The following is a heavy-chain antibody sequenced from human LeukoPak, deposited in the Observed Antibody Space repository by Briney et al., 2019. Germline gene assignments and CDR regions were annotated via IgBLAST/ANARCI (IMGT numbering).Heavy chain of an antibody. CDR3: ARAPSLG. V-gene: IGHV3-23*01. CDR1: GFTFSNYA. J-gene: IGHJ4*02. Sequence: PGGSLRLSCAASGFTFSNYAMSWVRQAPGKGLEWVSAISGSGTYTYYADSVKGRFTISRDNSRNTLHLQMNSLRAEDTAVYYCARAPSLGWGQGTLVTVSS. CDR2: ISGSGTYT.